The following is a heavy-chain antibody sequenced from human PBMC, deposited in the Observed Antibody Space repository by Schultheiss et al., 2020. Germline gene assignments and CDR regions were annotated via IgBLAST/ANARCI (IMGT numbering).Heavy chain of an antibody. Sequence: SETLSLTCTVSGGSISSYYWSWIRQPPGKGLEWIGYIYYSGSTYYNPSLKSRVTISVDTSKNQFSLKLSSVTAADTAVYYCARYDAMTDFDYWGQGTLVTVSS. V-gene: IGHV4-59*12. D-gene: IGHD3-16*01. CDR2: IYYSGST. J-gene: IGHJ4*02. CDR1: GGSISSYY. CDR3: ARYDAMTDFDY.